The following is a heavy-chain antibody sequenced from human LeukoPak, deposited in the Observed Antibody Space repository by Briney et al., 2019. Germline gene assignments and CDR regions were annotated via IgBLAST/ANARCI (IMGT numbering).Heavy chain of an antibody. D-gene: IGHD1-14*01. CDR1: GYTFTSNY. J-gene: IGHJ5*02. V-gene: IGHV1-46*01. CDR2: ISPSGGST. Sequence: ASVKVSCKAFGYTFTSNYMHWVRQAPGQGPEWMGVISPSGGSTTYAQKFQGRVTLTTDTSTYTAYMELTSLRSDDTAVYFCAKDILLPLSVPDPWGQGTLVTVSS. CDR3: AKDILLPLSVPDP.